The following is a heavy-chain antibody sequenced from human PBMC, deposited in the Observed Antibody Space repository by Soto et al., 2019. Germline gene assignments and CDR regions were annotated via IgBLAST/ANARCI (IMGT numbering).Heavy chain of an antibody. V-gene: IGHV1-69*13. CDR1: GYTFTSYG. CDR2: IIAIIGTA. D-gene: IGHD6-13*01. Sequence: GASVKVSCKASGYTFTSYGISWVRQAPGQGLEWMGWIIAIIGTANYAQKFQGRVTITADESTSTAYMELSSLRSEDTAVYYCALNDIAAAGTYYYCGMDVWGQGTTVTVSS. CDR3: ALNDIAAAGTYYYCGMDV. J-gene: IGHJ6*02.